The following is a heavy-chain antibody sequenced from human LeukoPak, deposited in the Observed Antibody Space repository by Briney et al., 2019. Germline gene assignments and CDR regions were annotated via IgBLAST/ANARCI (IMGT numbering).Heavy chain of an antibody. D-gene: IGHD3-10*01. V-gene: IGHV3-9*01. Sequence: GRSLRLSCAASGFTFNDYSMHWVRLAPGQGLEWVSGISWNSGSIGYADSVKGRFSISRDNAKNSLYLQMDSLNPEDTAVYYCAKGLLWSEVYYYYGMDVWGQGTTVTVSS. CDR1: GFTFNDYS. J-gene: IGHJ6*02. CDR2: ISWNSGSI. CDR3: AKGLLWSEVYYYYGMDV.